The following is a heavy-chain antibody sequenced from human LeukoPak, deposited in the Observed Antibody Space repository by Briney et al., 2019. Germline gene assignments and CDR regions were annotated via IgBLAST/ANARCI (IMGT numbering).Heavy chain of an antibody. J-gene: IGHJ3*02. CDR2: IYYSGTT. V-gene: IGHV4-59*01. Sequence: SETLSLTCTVSGGSITNFYGGWIRQSPGKGLELIGYIYYSGTTNYSPSLKSRVSISVAKKQFSLKLSSVTAADTAVYYCARSPGGGFDIWGQGTMVTVSS. CDR3: ARSPGGGFDI. D-gene: IGHD2-15*01. CDR1: GGSITNFY.